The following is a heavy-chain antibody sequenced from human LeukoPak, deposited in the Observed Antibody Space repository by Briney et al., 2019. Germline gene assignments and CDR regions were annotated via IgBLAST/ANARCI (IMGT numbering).Heavy chain of an antibody. J-gene: IGHJ3*02. CDR3: ARSRQSHAFEI. CDR1: GFSLSTGGMC. V-gene: IGHV2-70*11. CDR2: IDRDDDK. Sequence: ESGPALVKPTPTLTLTCTFSGFSLSTGGMCVSWIRQPPGKALEWRARIDRDDDKYYSTSLKTRLTTSKDTSKNQVVLTMTNMDPVDTATYYCARSRQSHAFEIWGQGTMVTVSS.